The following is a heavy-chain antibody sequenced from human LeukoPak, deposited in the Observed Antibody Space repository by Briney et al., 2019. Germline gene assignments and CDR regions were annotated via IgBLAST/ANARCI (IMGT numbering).Heavy chain of an antibody. CDR2: INHSGST. J-gene: IGHJ5*02. D-gene: IGHD3-3*01. CDR1: GGSFSGYY. CDR3: ARGAVLRFLEWLPTHNWFDP. V-gene: IGHV4-34*01. Sequence: PSETLSLTCAVYGGSFSGYYWSWIRQPPGKGLEWIGEINHSGSTNYNPSLKSRVTISVDTSKNQFSLKLGSVTAADTAVYYCARGAVLRFLEWLPTHNWFDPWGQGTLVTVSS.